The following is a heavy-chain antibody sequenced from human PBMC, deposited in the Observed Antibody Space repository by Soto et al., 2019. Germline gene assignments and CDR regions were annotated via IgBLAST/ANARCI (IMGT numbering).Heavy chain of an antibody. Sequence: EVQLVESGGGLVQPGGSLRISCAASGFTFSSYEMNWVRQAPGKGLEWVSYISSSGSTIYYADSVKGRFTISRDNAKNSLDLQMNSLRAEDTAVYYCARTTTVTTLDYWGQGTLVTVSS. D-gene: IGHD4-17*01. CDR2: ISSSGSTI. J-gene: IGHJ4*02. CDR1: GFTFSSYE. V-gene: IGHV3-48*03. CDR3: ARTTTVTTLDY.